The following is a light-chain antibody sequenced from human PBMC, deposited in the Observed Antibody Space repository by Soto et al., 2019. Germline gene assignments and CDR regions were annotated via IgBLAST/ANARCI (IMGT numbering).Light chain of an antibody. CDR2: NSS. CDR3: QVWDTRSNHVV. V-gene: IGLV3-21*03. Sequence: SYVMTQAPSVSVAPGKTATLSCGGNNIGTKSVHWYQQKPGQAPVVVVYNSSDRPSGIPERFSGSNSGNTATLTISRVEAGDEADYFCQVWDTRSNHVVFGGGTKLTV. CDR1: NIGTKS. J-gene: IGLJ3*02.